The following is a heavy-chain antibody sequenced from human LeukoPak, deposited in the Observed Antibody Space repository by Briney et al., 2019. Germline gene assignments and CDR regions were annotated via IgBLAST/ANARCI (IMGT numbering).Heavy chain of an antibody. J-gene: IGHJ4*02. CDR3: ARRMPCSGGSCYSDYFDY. Sequence: GASLKISCNSSGYSFTSYLIGWVRPMPGKGLEWMGIIYPGGSDTRYSPSFQGQVTISADKSISTAYLQWSSLKASDTAMYYCARRMPCSGGSCYSDYFDYWGQGTLVTVSS. V-gene: IGHV5-51*01. CDR1: GYSFTSYL. CDR2: IYPGGSDT. D-gene: IGHD2-15*01.